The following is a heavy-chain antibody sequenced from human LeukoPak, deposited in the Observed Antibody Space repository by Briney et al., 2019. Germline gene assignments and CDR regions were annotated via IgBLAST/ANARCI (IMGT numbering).Heavy chain of an antibody. CDR1: GGSIRSDDYY. Sequence: SETLSLTCTVSGGSIRSDDYYWSWIRQPPGKGLEWIGYIHHSGRTYYNPSLNSRVTVSVDTSKNQFSLKLSSVTAADTAVYYCARELCGYFDGYYFDYWGQGTLVTVSS. CDR3: ARELCGYFDGYYFDY. J-gene: IGHJ4*02. D-gene: IGHD3-22*01. V-gene: IGHV4-30-4*08. CDR2: IHHSGRT.